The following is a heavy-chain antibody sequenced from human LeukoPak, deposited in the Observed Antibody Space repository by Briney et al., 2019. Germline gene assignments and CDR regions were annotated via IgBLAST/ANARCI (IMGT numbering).Heavy chain of an antibody. CDR2: ISSSGSTI. CDR1: GFILSSSE. CDR3: AELGITMIGGV. D-gene: IGHD3-10*02. J-gene: IGHJ6*04. V-gene: IGHV3-48*03. Sequence: GGSLRLSCVASGFILSSSEMNWVRQAPGKGLEWVSYISSSGSTIYYADSVKGRFTISRDNAKNSLYLQMNSLRAEDTAVYYCAELGITMIGGVWGKGTTVTISS.